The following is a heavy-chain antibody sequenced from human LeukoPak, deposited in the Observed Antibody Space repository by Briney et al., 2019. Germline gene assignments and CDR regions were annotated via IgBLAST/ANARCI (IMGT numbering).Heavy chain of an antibody. J-gene: IGHJ5*02. CDR2: IYPGDSNT. CDR3: ARHRISDYDSGVSWCDP. Sequence: GESLKISCKGSGYSFTNYWIVWVRQMPGSGLEYMGFIYPGDSNTRYSPSFQGQVTISADKSISTAYLQWSSLKASDTAIYYCARHRISDYDSGVSWCDPWGQGTLVTVSS. D-gene: IGHD5-12*01. CDR1: GYSFTNYW. V-gene: IGHV5-51*01.